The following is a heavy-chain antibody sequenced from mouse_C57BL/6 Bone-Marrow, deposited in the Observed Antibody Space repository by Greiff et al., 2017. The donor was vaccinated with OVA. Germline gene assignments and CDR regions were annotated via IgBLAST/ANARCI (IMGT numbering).Heavy chain of an antibody. V-gene: IGHV14-3*01. J-gene: IGHJ2*01. CDR1: GFNIKNTY. CDR3: ATILLRSVADYFDY. Sequence: EVKLEESVAELVRPGASVKLSCTASGFNIKNTYMHWVKQRPEQGLEWIGRIDPANGNTKYAPKFQGKATITADTSSNTAYLQLSSLTSEDTAIYYCATILLRSVADYFDYWGQGTTLTVSS. D-gene: IGHD1-1*01. CDR2: IDPANGNT.